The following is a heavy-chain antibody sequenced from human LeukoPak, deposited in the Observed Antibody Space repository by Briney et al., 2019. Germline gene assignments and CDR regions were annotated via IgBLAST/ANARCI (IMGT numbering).Heavy chain of an antibody. CDR3: ARASTVTLAFDY. D-gene: IGHD4-17*01. CDR1: GFTFSSYE. J-gene: IGHJ4*02. CDR2: ISSSGSTI. V-gene: IGHV3-48*03. Sequence: QPGGSLRLSCAASGFTFSSYEMNWVRQAPGKGLEWVSYISSSGSTIYYADSVKGRFTISRDNAKNSLYLQMNSLRAEDTAVYYCARASTVTLAFDYWGQGTLVTVSS.